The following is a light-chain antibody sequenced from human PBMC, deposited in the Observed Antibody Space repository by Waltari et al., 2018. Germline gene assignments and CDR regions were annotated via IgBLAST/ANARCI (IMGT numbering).Light chain of an antibody. CDR3: QQYNDWPRLT. CDR1: QNVLNN. CDR2: GAS. J-gene: IGKJ4*01. V-gene: IGKV3-15*01. Sequence: EIVMTQSPATVSVSPGERVPLSCRASQNVLNNVAWYQQIPGQAPKLLVYGASTRATGVPARFSGGGSGTEFTLTISSLQSEDFATYYCQQYNDWPRLTFGGGTKVDIK.